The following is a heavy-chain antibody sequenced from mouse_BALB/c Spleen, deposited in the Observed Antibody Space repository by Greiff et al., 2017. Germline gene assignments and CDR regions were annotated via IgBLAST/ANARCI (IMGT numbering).Heavy chain of an antibody. Sequence: EVQLQQSGAELVKPGASVKLSCTASGFNIKDTYMHWVKQRPEQGLEWIGRIDPANGNTKYDLKFQGKATITADTSSNTAYLQLSSLTSEDTAVYYCARGRGYGFYAMDYWGQGTSVTVSS. D-gene: IGHD2-2*01. CDR1: GFNIKDTY. CDR2: IDPANGNT. J-gene: IGHJ4*01. CDR3: ARGRGYGFYAMDY. V-gene: IGHV14-3*02.